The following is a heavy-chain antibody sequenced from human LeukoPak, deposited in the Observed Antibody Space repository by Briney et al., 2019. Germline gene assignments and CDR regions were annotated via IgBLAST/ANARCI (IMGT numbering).Heavy chain of an antibody. CDR1: GFTFSSYW. Sequence: GGSLRLSCAASGFTFSSYWMSWIRQAPGKGLEWVANINQDGREKYYVDSVKGRFTISRDNAKNSLYLQMNSLRAEDTAVYFCARGDKFSGDYWGQGTLVTVSS. D-gene: IGHD2-15*01. CDR3: ARGDKFSGDY. J-gene: IGHJ4*02. CDR2: INQDGREK. V-gene: IGHV3-7*04.